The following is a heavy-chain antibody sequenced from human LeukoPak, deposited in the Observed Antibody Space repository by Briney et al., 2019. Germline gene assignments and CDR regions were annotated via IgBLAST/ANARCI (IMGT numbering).Heavy chain of an antibody. CDR2: ISSSSSYI. CDR1: GFTFSSYS. Sequence: GGSLRLSCAASGFTFSSYSMNWVRQAPGKGMGWVSSISSSSSYIYYADSVKGRFTISRDNDKNSLYLQMNSLRAEDTAVYYCARDQSYYYDSRTSGRVWLDPWGQGTLVTVSS. V-gene: IGHV3-21*01. D-gene: IGHD3-22*01. J-gene: IGHJ5*02. CDR3: ARDQSYYYDSRTSGRVWLDP.